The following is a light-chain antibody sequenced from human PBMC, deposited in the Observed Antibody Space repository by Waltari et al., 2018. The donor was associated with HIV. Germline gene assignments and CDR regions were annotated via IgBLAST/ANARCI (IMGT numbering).Light chain of an antibody. CDR1: QGIGDL. CDR3: QQASSFPHT. V-gene: IGKV1-12*01. J-gene: IGKJ4*01. Sequence: DIQMTQSPSYVSASIGDTVTISCRANQGIGDLLAWYQQRPGEASRLLIYSTSRRDSGVPSKFCAFGSDTDFTLTVSGLQSEDFATYYCQQASSFPHTFGGGTKV. CDR2: STS.